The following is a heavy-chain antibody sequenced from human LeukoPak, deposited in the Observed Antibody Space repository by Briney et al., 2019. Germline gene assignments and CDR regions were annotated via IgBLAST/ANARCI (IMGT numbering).Heavy chain of an antibody. D-gene: IGHD1-26*01. Sequence: GGSLRLSCAASGFTFSNYAMSWVRQAPGKGLEWVSSMPTVSSTYYADSVKGRFTISRDNSKNTLYLQMNSLRAEDTAVYYCAKDTVGATGGYWYFDLWGRGTLVTVSS. CDR3: AKDTVGATGGYWYFDL. CDR2: MPTVSST. CDR1: GFTFSNYA. J-gene: IGHJ2*01. V-gene: IGHV3-23*01.